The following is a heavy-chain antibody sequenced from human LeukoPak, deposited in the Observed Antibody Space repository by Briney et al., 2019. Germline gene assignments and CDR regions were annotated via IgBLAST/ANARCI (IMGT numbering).Heavy chain of an antibody. V-gene: IGHV1-18*01. CDR1: GYSFSSYG. Sequence: ASVKVSCKASGYSFSSYGFSWVRQAPGQGLEWMGWINTYNGHTNYTQTLQGRVTMTTDTSTSTAYMELRNLRPDDTAVYSCARDPRITGTTAYYFDYWGQGTLVTVSS. J-gene: IGHJ4*02. CDR2: INTYNGHT. CDR3: ARDPRITGTTAYYFDY. D-gene: IGHD1-7*01.